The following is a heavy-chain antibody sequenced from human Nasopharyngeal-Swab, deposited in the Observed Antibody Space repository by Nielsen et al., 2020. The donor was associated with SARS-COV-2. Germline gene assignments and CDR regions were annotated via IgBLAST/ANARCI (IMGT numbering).Heavy chain of an antibody. CDR3: ARPMRPMGHYYFGMDV. CDR2: IYPGDSNT. CDR1: GYSFTTYW. V-gene: IGHV5-51*01. J-gene: IGHJ6*02. D-gene: IGHD1-26*01. Sequence: GESLKISCKGSGYSFTTYWIGWVRQMPGKGLEWMGIIYPGDSNTRYSPSFQGQVTISVDKYSSTAYLQWSSLKVSDTAIYYCARPMRPMGHYYFGMDVWGQGTTVTVSS.